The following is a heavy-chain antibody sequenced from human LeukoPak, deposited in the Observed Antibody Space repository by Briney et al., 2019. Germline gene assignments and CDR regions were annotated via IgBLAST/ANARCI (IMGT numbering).Heavy chain of an antibody. J-gene: IGHJ4*02. V-gene: IGHV1-69*13. CDR2: IIPIFGTA. CDR1: GGTFSSYA. D-gene: IGHD3-3*01. CDR3: ARDLSPDYDFWSGSLSY. Sequence: ASVKVSCKASGGTFSSYAISWVRQAPEQGLEWMGGIIPIFGTANYAQKFQGRVTITADESTSTAYMELSSLRSEDTAVYYCARDLSPDYDFWSGSLSYWGQGTLVTVSS.